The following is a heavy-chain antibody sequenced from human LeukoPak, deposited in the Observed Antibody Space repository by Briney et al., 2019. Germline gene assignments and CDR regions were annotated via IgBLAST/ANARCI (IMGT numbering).Heavy chain of an antibody. CDR2: ISYDGSNK. D-gene: IGHD6-13*01. Sequence: GGSLRLSCAASGFTFSSYWMSGVRQAPGKGLEWVAVISYDGSNKYYADSVKGRFTISRDNSKNTLYLQMNSLRAEDTAVYYCARDSSSWYTYDYWGQGTLVTVSS. CDR3: ARDSSSWYTYDY. J-gene: IGHJ4*02. V-gene: IGHV3-30-3*01. CDR1: GFTFSSYW.